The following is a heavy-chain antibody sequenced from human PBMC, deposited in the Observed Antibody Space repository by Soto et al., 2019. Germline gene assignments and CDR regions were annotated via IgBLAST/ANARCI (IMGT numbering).Heavy chain of an antibody. J-gene: IGHJ4*02. V-gene: IGHV5-51*01. CDR2: IYPGDSDT. CDR1: GYSFTSYW. Sequence: GESLKISCKGSGYSFTSYWIGWVRQMPGKGLGWMGIIYPGDSDTRYSPSFQGQVTISADKSISTAYLQWSSLKASDTAMYYCARQSPLAAAGIDYWGQGTLVTVSS. D-gene: IGHD6-13*01. CDR3: ARQSPLAAAGIDY.